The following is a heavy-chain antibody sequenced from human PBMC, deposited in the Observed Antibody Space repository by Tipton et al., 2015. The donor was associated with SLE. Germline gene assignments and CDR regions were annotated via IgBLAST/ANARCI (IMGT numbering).Heavy chain of an antibody. CDR2: INHSGVT. J-gene: IGHJ4*02. CDR3: VRVAPTEVFDY. D-gene: IGHD1-1*01. CDR1: GGSFSGYY. V-gene: IGHV4-34*01. Sequence: AGLVKPSETLSLTCAVYGGSFSGYYWSWIRQPPGKGLEWIGEINHSGVTNYNPSLRSRVTISVDMSKNQVSLTLSPVTAADTAVYYCVRVAPTEVFDYWGQGTLVTVSS.